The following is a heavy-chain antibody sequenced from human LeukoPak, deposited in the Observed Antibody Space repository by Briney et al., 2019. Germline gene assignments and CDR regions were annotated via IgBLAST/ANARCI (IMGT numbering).Heavy chain of an antibody. V-gene: IGHV1-2*02. Sequence: ASVKVSCKGSGYTFTGYYLHWVRQAPGQGLEWMGWINPKNGGTNYAQKFQGRVTMTRDTSISTTYMELSELTSDDTAVYSCARDPANTYYYDPWGQGTLVTVSS. CDR1: GYTFTGYY. J-gene: IGHJ4*02. CDR3: ARDPANTYYYDP. D-gene: IGHD3-22*01. CDR2: INPKNGGT.